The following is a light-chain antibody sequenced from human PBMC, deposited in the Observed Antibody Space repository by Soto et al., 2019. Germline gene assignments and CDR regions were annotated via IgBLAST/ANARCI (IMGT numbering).Light chain of an antibody. Sequence: AIRMTQSPSSLSASTGDRVTITCRASQDISTHLAWYQQKPGEAPKLLIYAASTLQSGVPSNFSGSGSGTDFTLTISCLQSEDFATYYCEQYHTFPFTFGPGTKVEIK. J-gene: IGKJ3*01. CDR1: QDISTH. CDR2: AAS. CDR3: EQYHTFPFT. V-gene: IGKV1-8*01.